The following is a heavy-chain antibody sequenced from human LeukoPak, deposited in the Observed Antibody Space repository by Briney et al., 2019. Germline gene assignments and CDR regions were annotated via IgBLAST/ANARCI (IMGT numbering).Heavy chain of an antibody. CDR3: ARDLSYGDYTGRRIDY. J-gene: IGHJ4*02. CDR2: IIPILGIA. D-gene: IGHD4-17*01. Sequence: GASVKVSCKASGGTFSSYAISWVRHAPGQGLEWMGRIIPILGIANYAQKFQGRVTITADKSTSTAYMELSSLRSEDTAVYYCARDLSYGDYTGRRIDYWGQGTLVTVSS. CDR1: GGTFSSYA. V-gene: IGHV1-69*04.